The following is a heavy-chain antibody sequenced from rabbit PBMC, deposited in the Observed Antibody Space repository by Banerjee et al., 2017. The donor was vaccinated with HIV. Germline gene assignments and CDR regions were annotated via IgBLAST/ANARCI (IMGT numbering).Heavy chain of an antibody. CDR2: IYGGSSGRT. CDR3: ARDWTGGYTPYAIEFSL. V-gene: IGHV1S40*01. CDR1: GFTISSSYY. D-gene: IGHD6-1*01. J-gene: IGHJ4*01. Sequence: QSLEESGGDLVQPEGSLALTCKASGFTISSSYYMCWVRQAPGKGLEWIGCIYGGSSGRTYYASWAKGRFTISKTSSTTVTLQMTSLTAADTATYFCARDWTGGYTPYAIEFSLWGPGTLVTVS.